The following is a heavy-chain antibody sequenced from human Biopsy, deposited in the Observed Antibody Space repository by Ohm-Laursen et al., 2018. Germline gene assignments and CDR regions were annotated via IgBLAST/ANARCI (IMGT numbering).Heavy chain of an antibody. CDR2: IRPLNGDT. D-gene: IGHD3-16*02. CDR1: GYNFISYS. J-gene: IGHJ4*02. V-gene: IGHV1-18*01. CDR3: ARGEVTFGELIVSLDS. Sequence: SSVKVSCKTSGYNFISYSTNWVRQAPGQGLEWMGWIRPLNGDTKYGQKFQDRVTMTTDTSTSTVYMELTSLRSDDTAVYYCARGEVTFGELIVSLDSWGQGTLVTVSS.